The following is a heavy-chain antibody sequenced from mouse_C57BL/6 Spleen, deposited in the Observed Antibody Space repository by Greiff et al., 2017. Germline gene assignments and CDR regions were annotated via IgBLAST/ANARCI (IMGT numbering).Heavy chain of an antibody. CDR2: IDPETGGT. V-gene: IGHV1-15*01. D-gene: IGHD2-5*01. J-gene: IGHJ3*01. CDR3: TRWCYSILFAY. CDR1: GYTFTDYE. Sequence: QVQLQQSGAELVRPGASVTLSCKASGYTFTDYEMHWVKQTPVHGLEWIGAIDPETGGTAYNQKFQGKAILPADKSSSTAYMVLRSLASEDSAVYYCTRWCYSILFAYWGQGTLVTVSA.